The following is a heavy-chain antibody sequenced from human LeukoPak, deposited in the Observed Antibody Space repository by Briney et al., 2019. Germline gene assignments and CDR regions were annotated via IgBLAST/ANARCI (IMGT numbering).Heavy chain of an antibody. V-gene: IGHV3-23*01. CDR2: ISVSGNT. CDR1: GFTLSSYA. J-gene: IGHJ5*02. CDR3: AKDVAVDLLNWFDT. D-gene: IGHD6-19*01. Sequence: GGSLRLSCAASGFTLSSYAMSWVRQGPGKGLVWVSAISVSGNTYPADSVKGRFTIFRDSSKNTLYLQMNSLSAGDAAVYYCAKDVAVDLLNWFDTWGQGTLVTVSS.